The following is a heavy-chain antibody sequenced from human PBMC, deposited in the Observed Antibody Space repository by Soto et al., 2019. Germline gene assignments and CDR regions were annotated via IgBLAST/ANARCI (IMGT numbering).Heavy chain of an antibody. D-gene: IGHD1-1*01. CDR1: GFTFSYYW. Sequence: EVQLVECGGGLVQPGGSLRLSCAASGFTFSYYWMAWVRQAPGKGLEWVANIKKDGSEKYYVDSVKGRFTISRDNAKNSLYLQMNSLGAEDTALYYCARAQMETTLCMDVWGQGTTVTVSS. CDR2: IKKDGSEK. J-gene: IGHJ6*02. V-gene: IGHV3-7*05. CDR3: ARAQMETTLCMDV.